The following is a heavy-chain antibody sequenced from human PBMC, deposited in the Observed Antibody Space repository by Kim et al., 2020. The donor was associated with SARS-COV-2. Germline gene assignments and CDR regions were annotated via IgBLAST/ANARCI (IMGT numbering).Heavy chain of an antibody. J-gene: IGHJ6*02. CDR3: ARDNRRESIAAAGHYYYYGMDV. CDR1: GFTVSSNY. CDR2: IYSGGST. Sequence: GASLRLSCAASGFTVSSNYMSWVRQAPGKGLEWVSVIYSGGSTYYADSAKGRFTISRHNSKNTLYLQMNSLRAEDTAVYYCARDNRRESIAAAGHYYYYGMDVWGQGTTVTVSS. D-gene: IGHD6-13*01. V-gene: IGHV3-53*04.